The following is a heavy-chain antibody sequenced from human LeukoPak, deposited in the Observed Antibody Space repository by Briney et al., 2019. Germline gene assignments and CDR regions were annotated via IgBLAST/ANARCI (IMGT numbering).Heavy chain of an antibody. CDR3: ARDDTLPDNGLDA. CDR1: GFTFSSSV. Sequence: PGRSLRLSCAASGFTFSSSVMHWVRQAPGKGLEWVAVIGSDGSRDSYADSVRGRLTISRDNSKNMLFLEVHSLRVEDSAVYFCARDDTLPDNGLDAWGQGTMVTASS. CDR2: IGSDGSRD. D-gene: IGHD2-8*01. J-gene: IGHJ3*01. V-gene: IGHV3-33*01.